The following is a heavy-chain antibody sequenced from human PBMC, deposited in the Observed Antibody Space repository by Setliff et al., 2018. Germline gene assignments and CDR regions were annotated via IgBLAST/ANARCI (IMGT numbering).Heavy chain of an antibody. CDR3: ARTRYGLGGRPY. J-gene: IGHJ4*02. V-gene: IGHV4-39*01. CDR2: LYYSGST. D-gene: IGHD2-15*01. Sequence: LSLTCTVSGGFINNGDYNWGWVRQPPGEGLECVGSLYYSGSTYYNPSLKSRVTISVDTSKTQFSLNLRFVTAADTAVYYCARTRYGLGGRPYWGQGTLVTVSS. CDR1: GGFINNGDYN.